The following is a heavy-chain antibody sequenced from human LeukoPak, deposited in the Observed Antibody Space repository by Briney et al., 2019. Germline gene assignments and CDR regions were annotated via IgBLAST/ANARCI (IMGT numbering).Heavy chain of an antibody. Sequence: GESLKISCKGSGYSFTSYWIGWVRQMPGKGLEWMGIIYPGDSDTRYSPSFQGQVTISADKSISTAYLQWSSLKASDTAMYYCAIAYSSGWYVGILDYWGQGTLVTVSS. J-gene: IGHJ4*02. CDR1: GYSFTSYW. CDR3: AIAYSSGWYVGILDY. V-gene: IGHV5-51*01. CDR2: IYPGDSDT. D-gene: IGHD6-19*01.